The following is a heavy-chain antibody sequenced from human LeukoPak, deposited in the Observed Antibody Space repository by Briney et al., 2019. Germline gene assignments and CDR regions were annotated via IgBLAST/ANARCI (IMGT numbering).Heavy chain of an antibody. V-gene: IGHV4-59*08. CDR1: GGCISSYY. CDR2: IYYSGSA. J-gene: IGHJ5*02. CDR3: ASHGTSVTTLSNLDP. Sequence: TSETLSLTCTVSGGCISSYYWNWIRRPPGEGLEGIGYIYYSGSAIYNPSLKTRVTISVDTPKNQVSLKLSSVTAADTDVYSCASHGTSVTTLSNLDPWGQGTLLTVSS. D-gene: IGHD4-17*01.